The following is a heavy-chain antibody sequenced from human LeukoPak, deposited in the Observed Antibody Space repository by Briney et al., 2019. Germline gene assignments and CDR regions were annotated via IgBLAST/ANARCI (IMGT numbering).Heavy chain of an antibody. V-gene: IGHV1-2*02. D-gene: IGHD3-22*01. CDR2: INPNSGGT. CDR1: GYTFTGYY. J-gene: IGHJ3*02. Sequence: ASVKVSCKASGYTFTGYYIHWVRQAPGQGLEWMGRINPNSGGTNYAQKFQDRVTMSRDTSISTAYMELSRLRSDDTAIYYCARAGIWDYSDSSGYHNGAFDIWGQGTMVTVSS. CDR3: ARAGIWDYSDSSGYHNGAFDI.